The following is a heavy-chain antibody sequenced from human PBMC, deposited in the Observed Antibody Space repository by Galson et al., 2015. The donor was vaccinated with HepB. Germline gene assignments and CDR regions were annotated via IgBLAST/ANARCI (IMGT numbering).Heavy chain of an antibody. Sequence: QSGAEVKKPGESLTISCKGSGYSFTSYWIGWVRQIPGKGLEWMGFIYPGDSDTKYSPSFQYRVTISADKSISTAYLQWSSLKASDTAMYYCVKSDYGNYVFHYWGQGTLVTVSS. J-gene: IGHJ4*02. D-gene: IGHD4-11*01. CDR3: VKSDYGNYVFHY. CDR2: IYPGDSDT. V-gene: IGHV5-51*03. CDR1: GYSFTSYW.